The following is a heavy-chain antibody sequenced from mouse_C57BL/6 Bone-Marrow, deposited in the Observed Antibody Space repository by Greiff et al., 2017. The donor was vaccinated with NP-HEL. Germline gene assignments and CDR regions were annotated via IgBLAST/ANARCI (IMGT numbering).Heavy chain of an antibody. CDR2: ISPSSGYT. CDR3: ARRRTYYSNLRIAKDD. V-gene: IGHV1-4*01. J-gene: IGHJ4*01. CDR1: GYTFTSYT. Sequence: VHLVESGAELARPGASVKMSCKASGYTFTSYTMHWVKQRPGQGLEWIGYISPSSGYTKYNQKFKDKATLTADKSSSTVYMQLRSQTSEDSAVYYCARRRTYYSNLRIAKDDWGQGTSVTVSS. D-gene: IGHD2-5*01.